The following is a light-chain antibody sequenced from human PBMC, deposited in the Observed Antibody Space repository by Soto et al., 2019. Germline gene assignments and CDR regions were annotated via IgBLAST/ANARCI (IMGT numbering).Light chain of an antibody. CDR3: NSYTSSSTTV. CDR2: EVS. Sequence: QSVLTQPASVSGSPGQSITISCTGTSSDVGGYNYVSWYQQHPGKAPKLMIYEVSNRPSGVSNRFSGSKSGNTASLTIPGLQAEDEADYYCNSYTSSSTTVFGTGTKVTVL. V-gene: IGLV2-14*01. J-gene: IGLJ1*01. CDR1: SSDVGGYNY.